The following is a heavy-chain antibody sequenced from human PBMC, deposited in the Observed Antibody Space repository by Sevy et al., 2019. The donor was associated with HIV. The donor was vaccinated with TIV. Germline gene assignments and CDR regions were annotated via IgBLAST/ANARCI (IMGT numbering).Heavy chain of an antibody. CDR3: AKVIVVVVGEAFDI. V-gene: IGHV3-23*01. J-gene: IGHJ3*02. CDR2: ISGRGDDT. D-gene: IGHD2-15*01. CDR1: GFTVSNYA. Sequence: GGSLRLSCAASGFTVSNYAMNWVRQAPGKGLEWVSAISGRGDDTYYADSVKGRFTISRDKSKNTLYQQMNSLRAEDTAVYYCAKVIVVVVGEAFDIWGQGTMVTVSS.